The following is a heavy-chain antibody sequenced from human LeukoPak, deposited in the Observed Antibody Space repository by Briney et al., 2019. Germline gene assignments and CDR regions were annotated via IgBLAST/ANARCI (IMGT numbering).Heavy chain of an antibody. CDR3: ARDNYYGSGSFPAFDP. CDR1: GFTFSSYW. D-gene: IGHD3-10*01. V-gene: IGHV3-66*01. CDR2: IYSGGST. Sequence: GGSLRLSCAASGFTFSSYWMSWVRQAPGKGLEWVSVIYSGGSTYYADSVKGRFTISRDNSKNTLYLQMNSLRAEDTAVYYCARDNYYGSGSFPAFDPWGQGTLVSVSS. J-gene: IGHJ5*02.